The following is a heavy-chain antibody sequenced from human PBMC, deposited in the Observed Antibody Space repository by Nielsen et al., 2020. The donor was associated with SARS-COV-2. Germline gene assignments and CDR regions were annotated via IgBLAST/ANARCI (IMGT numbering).Heavy chain of an antibody. CDR3: AKLGGDYYDSSGPTIDY. D-gene: IGHD3-22*01. CDR2: ISWNSGSI. CDR1: GFTFDDYA. J-gene: IGHJ4*02. V-gene: IGHV3-9*01. Sequence: LKISCAASGFTFDDYAMHWVRQAPGKGLEWVSGISWNSGSIGYADSVKGRFTISRDNAKNSLYLQMNSLRAEDTALYYCAKLGGDYYDSSGPTIDYWGQGTLVTVSS.